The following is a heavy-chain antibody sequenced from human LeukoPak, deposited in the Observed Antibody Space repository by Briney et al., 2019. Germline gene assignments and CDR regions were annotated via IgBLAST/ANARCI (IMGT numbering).Heavy chain of an antibody. V-gene: IGHV4-59*01. CDR1: GASISSYY. D-gene: IGHD3-22*01. Sequence: PSETLSLTCTVSGASISSYYWSWIRQPPGKGLECIGDIYYSGSIKYNPSLKSRVTMSVDTSKNQFSLKLSSVTAADTAIYYCARENPSGYYNRPIDYWGQGTLVTVSS. CDR3: ARENPSGYYNRPIDY. CDR2: IYYSGSI. J-gene: IGHJ4*02.